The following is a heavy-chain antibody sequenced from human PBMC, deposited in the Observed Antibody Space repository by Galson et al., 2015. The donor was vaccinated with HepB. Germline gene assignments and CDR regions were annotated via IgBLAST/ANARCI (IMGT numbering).Heavy chain of an antibody. D-gene: IGHD7-27*01. Sequence: SLRLSCAASGFTFSSYAMHWVRQAPGKGLEWVAVISYDGSNKYYADSVKGRFTISRDNSKNTLYLQMNSLRAEDTAVYYCARDPWNWGREYFDLWGRGTLVTVSS. V-gene: IGHV3-30-3*01. CDR2: ISYDGSNK. CDR3: ARDPWNWGREYFDL. CDR1: GFTFSSYA. J-gene: IGHJ2*01.